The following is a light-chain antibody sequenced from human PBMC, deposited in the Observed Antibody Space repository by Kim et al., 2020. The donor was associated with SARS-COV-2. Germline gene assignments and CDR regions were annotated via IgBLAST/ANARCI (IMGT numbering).Light chain of an antibody. V-gene: IGLV1-44*01. CDR2: DND. CDR1: RSNIGSNT. J-gene: IGLJ3*02. CDR3: AAWDDSLNGWV. Sequence: GHQITISCPGSRSNIGSNTLNWYQQFPGKAPTLLIFDNDQRPSGVPDRFSGSKSGTSASLAISGLQSDDEADYYCAAWDDSLNGWVFGGGTKLTVL.